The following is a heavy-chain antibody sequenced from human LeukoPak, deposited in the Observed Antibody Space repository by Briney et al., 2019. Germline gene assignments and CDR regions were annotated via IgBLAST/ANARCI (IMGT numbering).Heavy chain of an antibody. CDR2: IYHSGST. Sequence: PSETLSLTCAVSGGSISSSNWWSWVRQPPGKGLDWIGEIYHSGSTNYNPSLKSRVTISVDKSKNQFSLKLSSVTAADTAVYYCARGRGYYYGSGSRPPNWFDPWGQGTLVTVSS. D-gene: IGHD3-10*01. V-gene: IGHV4-4*02. CDR3: ARGRGYYYGSGSRPPNWFDP. J-gene: IGHJ5*02. CDR1: GGSISSSNW.